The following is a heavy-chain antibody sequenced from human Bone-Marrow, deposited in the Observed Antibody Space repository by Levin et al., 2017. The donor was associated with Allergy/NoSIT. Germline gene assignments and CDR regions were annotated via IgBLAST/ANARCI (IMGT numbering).Heavy chain of an antibody. Sequence: ASVKVSCKASGYTFTSYDINWVRQATGQGLEWMGWMNPNSGNTGYAQKFQGRVTMTRNTSISTAYMELSSLRSEDTAVYYCARGPNSITIFGVVTKYYYGMDVWGQGTTVTVSS. V-gene: IGHV1-8*01. J-gene: IGHJ6*02. CDR3: ARGPNSITIFGVVTKYYYGMDV. CDR1: GYTFTSYD. D-gene: IGHD3-3*01. CDR2: MNPNSGNT.